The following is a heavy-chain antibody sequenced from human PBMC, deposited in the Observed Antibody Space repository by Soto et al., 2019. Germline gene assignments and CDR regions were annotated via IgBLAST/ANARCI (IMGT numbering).Heavy chain of an antibody. CDR2: LNHTGGT. Sequence: PSETLPLTCAVYGGSVDGYYWNWIRQPPGKGLEWIGELNHTGGTHYNPSPKSRVTMSVDTSKNQFSLRLSSVTAADTAIYYCATRIAVFGLLIPPFDPWDQGTQVTASS. CDR1: GGSVDGYY. V-gene: IGHV4-34*01. CDR3: ATRIAVFGLLIPPFDP. J-gene: IGHJ5*02. D-gene: IGHD3-3*01.